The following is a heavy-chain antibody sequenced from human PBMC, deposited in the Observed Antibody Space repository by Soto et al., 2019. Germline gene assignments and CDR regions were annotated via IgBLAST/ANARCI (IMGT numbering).Heavy chain of an antibody. D-gene: IGHD2-8*01. J-gene: IGHJ6*02. CDR2: MNPNSGNT. CDR3: AIIPVLMVYAPRNPASYYYGMDV. V-gene: IGHV1-8*01. CDR1: GYTFTSYD. Sequence: QVQLVQSGAEVKKPGASVKVSCKASGYTFTSYDINWVRQATGQGLEWMGWMNPNSGNTGYAQKFQGRVTMTRNTSISTAYMELSSLRSEDTAVYYCAIIPVLMVYAPRNPASYYYGMDVWGQGTTVTVSS.